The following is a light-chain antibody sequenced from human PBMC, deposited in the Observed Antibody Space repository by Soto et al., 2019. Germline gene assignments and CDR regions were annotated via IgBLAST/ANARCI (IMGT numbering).Light chain of an antibody. Sequence: DTQMTQSPSTLWASGGERFTITLGASQSIGSWLAWYQQKPGKAPKLLIYDASSLESGVPSRFSGSGSGTEFTLTISSLQPDDFATYYCQQYNSYSWTFGQGTKVDIK. CDR2: DAS. V-gene: IGKV1-5*01. CDR1: QSIGSW. CDR3: QQYNSYSWT. J-gene: IGKJ1*01.